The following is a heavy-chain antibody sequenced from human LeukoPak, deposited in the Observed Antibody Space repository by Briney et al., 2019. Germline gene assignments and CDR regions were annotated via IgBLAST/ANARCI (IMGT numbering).Heavy chain of an antibody. CDR1: GYTFTGYY. CDR3: ARSGLTDWLPPGVY. CDR2: INAGNGNT. Sequence: GASVKVSCKASGYTFTGYYMHWVRQAPGQGLEWMGWINAGNGNTKYSQKFQGRVTITRDTSASTAYMELSSLRSEDTAVYYCARSGLTDWLPPGVYWGQGTLVTVSS. D-gene: IGHD3/OR15-3a*01. V-gene: IGHV1-3*01. J-gene: IGHJ4*02.